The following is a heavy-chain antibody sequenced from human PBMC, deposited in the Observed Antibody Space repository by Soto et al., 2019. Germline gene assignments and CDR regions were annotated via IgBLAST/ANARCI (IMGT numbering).Heavy chain of an antibody. J-gene: IGHJ5*02. CDR2: IYYSGST. CDR3: ARAIVVVVAASNWFDP. CDR1: GGSTSSSSYY. Sequence: PSETLSLTCTVSGGSTSSSSYYWGWIRQPPGKGLEWIGSIYYSGSTYYNPSLKSRVTISVDTSKNQFSLKLSSVTAADTAVYYCARAIVVVVAASNWFDPWGQGTLVTVSS. D-gene: IGHD2-15*01. V-gene: IGHV4-39*01.